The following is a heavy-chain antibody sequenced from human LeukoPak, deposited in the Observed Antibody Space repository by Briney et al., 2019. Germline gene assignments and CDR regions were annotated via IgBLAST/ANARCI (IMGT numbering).Heavy chain of an antibody. CDR1: GFTFSSYS. D-gene: IGHD3-9*01. CDR3: AKAPTYYDILTGYSGIDY. Sequence: GGSLRLSCAASGFTFSSYSMNWVRQAPGKGLEWVSSISSSSSYIYYADSVKGWFTISRDNSKNTLYLQMNSLRAEDTAVYYCAKAPTYYDILTGYSGIDYWGQGTLVTVSS. CDR2: ISSSSSYI. V-gene: IGHV3-21*04. J-gene: IGHJ4*02.